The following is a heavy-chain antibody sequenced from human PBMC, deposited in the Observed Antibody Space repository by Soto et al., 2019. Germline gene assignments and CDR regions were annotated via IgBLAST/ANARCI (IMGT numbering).Heavy chain of an antibody. Sequence: PGGSLRLSCAASGFTVSSNYMSWVRQAPGKGLEWVSVIYIGGSTYYADSVKGRFTISRDNSKNTLYLQMNSLRAEDTAVYYCARDTALDTAMVRDYYYYGMDVWGQGTSVTLSS. D-gene: IGHD5-18*01. CDR2: IYIGGST. J-gene: IGHJ6*02. V-gene: IGHV3-53*01. CDR1: GFTVSSNY. CDR3: ARDTALDTAMVRDYYYYGMDV.